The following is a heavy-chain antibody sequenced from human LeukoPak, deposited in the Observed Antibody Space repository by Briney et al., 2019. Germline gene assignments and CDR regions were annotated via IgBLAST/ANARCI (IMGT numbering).Heavy chain of an antibody. D-gene: IGHD6-19*01. V-gene: IGHV3-48*03. CDR1: GFTFSSYE. J-gene: IGHJ6*04. CDR3: AREWKQWLVPSYYYYGMDV. Sequence: GGSLTLSCATSGFTFSSYEMNWVRQAPGKGLEWVSYISSGGSTIYYADSVKGRFTISRDNAKNSLYLQMNSLRAEDTAVYYCAREWKQWLVPSYYYYGMDVWGKGTTVTVSS. CDR2: ISSGGSTI.